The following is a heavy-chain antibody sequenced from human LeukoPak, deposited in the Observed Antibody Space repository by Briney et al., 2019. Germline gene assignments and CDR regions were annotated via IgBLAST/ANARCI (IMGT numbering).Heavy chain of an antibody. V-gene: IGHV3-23*01. D-gene: IGHD4-17*01. CDR3: ARDPNGDYIGAFDM. CDR2: IRGGGGSA. Sequence: GGSLRLSCTASGFTSSAYAMMWVRQAPGKGPEWVSAIRGGGGSAFYADSVKGRFTISRDNSKYTLFLQMNSLRAEDTAVYYCARDPNGDYIGAFDMWGPGTVVTVSS. J-gene: IGHJ3*02. CDR1: GFTSSAYA.